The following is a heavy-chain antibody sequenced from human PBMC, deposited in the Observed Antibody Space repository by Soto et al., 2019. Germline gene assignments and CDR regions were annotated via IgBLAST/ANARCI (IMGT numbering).Heavy chain of an antibody. CDR2: IYYSGST. V-gene: IGHV4-31*03. CDR3: AREPGPQLDYYDSSGYRWWGAFDI. J-gene: IGHJ3*02. D-gene: IGHD3-22*01. Sequence: SETLSLTCTVSGGSISSGGYYWSWIRQHPGKGLEWIGYIYYSGSTYYNPSLKSRVTISVDTSKNQFSLKLSSVTAADTAVYYCAREPGPQLDYYDSSGYRWWGAFDIWGQGTMVTVSS. CDR1: GGSISSGGYY.